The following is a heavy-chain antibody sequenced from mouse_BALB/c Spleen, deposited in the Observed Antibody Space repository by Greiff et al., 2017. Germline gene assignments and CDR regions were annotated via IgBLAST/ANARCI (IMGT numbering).Heavy chain of an antibody. CDR3: ASYYYYFDY. D-gene: IGHD1-1*02. CDR1: GYTFSSYW. Sequence: QVQLQQSGAELMKPGASVKISCKATGYTFSSYWIEWVKQRPGHGLEWIGEILPGSGSTNYNEKFKGKATFTADTSSNTAYMQLSSLTSEDSAVYYCASYYYYFDYWGQGTTLTVSS. V-gene: IGHV1-9*01. J-gene: IGHJ2*01. CDR2: ILPGSGST.